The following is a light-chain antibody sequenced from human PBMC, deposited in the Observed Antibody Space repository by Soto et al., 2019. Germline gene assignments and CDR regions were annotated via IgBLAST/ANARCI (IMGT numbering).Light chain of an antibody. CDR3: SSYSTRSRTSYV. V-gene: IGLV2-14*01. J-gene: IGLJ1*01. CDR1: SSDVGGYNY. Sequence: QSVLTQPASVSGAPGQSITISCTGTSSDVGGYNYVSWYQQHPGKAPKHMVYEVTNRPSAISNRFSGSKSGNTASLTISGLQAEDEADYYCSSYSTRSRTSYVFGTGTKLTVL. CDR2: EVT.